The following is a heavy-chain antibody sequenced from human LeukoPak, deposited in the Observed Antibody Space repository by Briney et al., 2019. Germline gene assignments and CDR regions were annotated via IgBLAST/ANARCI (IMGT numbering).Heavy chain of an antibody. J-gene: IGHJ3*02. CDR1: GFTFSRYA. CDR3: VTMIVGDAFDI. V-gene: IGHV3-23*01. CDR2: ISGSGGST. D-gene: IGHD3-22*01. Sequence: SGGSLRLSCAASGFTFSRYAMSWVRQAPGKGLEWVSAISGSGGSTYYADSVKGRFTISRDNSKNTLYLQMNSLRAEDTAVYYCVTMIVGDAFDIWGQGTMVTVSS.